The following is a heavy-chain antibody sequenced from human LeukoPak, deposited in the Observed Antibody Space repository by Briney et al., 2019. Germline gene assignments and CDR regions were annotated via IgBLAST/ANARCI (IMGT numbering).Heavy chain of an antibody. Sequence: PGGSLRLSCAASGFTFSSYAMSWVRQAPGMGLEWVSVISGSGGNTYYADSVKGRFTISRDNSKNTLYLQMNSLRAEDTAVYYCAKIPDSSGYYYIDYWGQGTLVTVSS. CDR3: AKIPDSSGYYYIDY. CDR1: GFTFSSYA. CDR2: ISGSGGNT. J-gene: IGHJ4*02. D-gene: IGHD3-22*01. V-gene: IGHV3-23*01.